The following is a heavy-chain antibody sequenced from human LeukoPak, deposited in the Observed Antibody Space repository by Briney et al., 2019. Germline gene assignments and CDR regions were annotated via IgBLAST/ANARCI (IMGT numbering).Heavy chain of an antibody. V-gene: IGHV1-2*02. CDR1: GYTFTGYY. Sequence: GASVKVSCKASGYTFTGYYMHWVRQAPGQGLEWMGWINPNSGGTNYAQKFQGRVAMTRDTSISTAYMELSRLRSDDTAVYYCARIFTIFGVAPLGFWGQGTLVTVSS. CDR3: ARIFTIFGVAPLGF. D-gene: IGHD3-3*01. J-gene: IGHJ4*02. CDR2: INPNSGGT.